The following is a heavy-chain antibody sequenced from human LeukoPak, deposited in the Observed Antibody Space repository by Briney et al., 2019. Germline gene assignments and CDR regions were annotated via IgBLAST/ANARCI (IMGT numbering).Heavy chain of an antibody. CDR2: ISSDGVEK. V-gene: IGHV3-30*04. Sequence: PGRSLRLSCEASGITFSHYGIHWVRQTPGKGLEWVAAISSDGVEKHYADSVKGRFTISRDNSKSTLYLQMNSLRAEDTALYYCAREGHYDILTGYSPVEYYFYYMDVWGKGTTVTVSS. D-gene: IGHD3-9*01. CDR1: GITFSHYG. J-gene: IGHJ6*03. CDR3: AREGHYDILTGYSPVEYYFYYMDV.